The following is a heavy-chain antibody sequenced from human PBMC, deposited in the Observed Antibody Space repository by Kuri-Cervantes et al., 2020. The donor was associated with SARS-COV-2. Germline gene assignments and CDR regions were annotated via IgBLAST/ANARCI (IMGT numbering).Heavy chain of an antibody. V-gene: IGHV4-38-2*02. CDR3: ARVCGYHYYYGMDV. Sequence: SETLSLTCTVSGGSISSYYWGWIRQPPGKGLEWIGSIYHSGSTYYNPSLKSRVTISVDTSKNLFSLKLSSVTAADTAVYYCARVCGYHYYYGMDVRGQGTTVTVSS. J-gene: IGHJ6*02. CDR1: GGSISSYY. CDR2: IYHSGST.